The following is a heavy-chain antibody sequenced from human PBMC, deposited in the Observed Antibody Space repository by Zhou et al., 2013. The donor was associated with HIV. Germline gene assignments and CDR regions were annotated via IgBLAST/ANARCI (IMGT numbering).Heavy chain of an antibody. CDR2: INPKTGDS. CDR3: ACGSRGMDV. D-gene: IGHD1-26*01. CDR1: GDSFTGYF. J-gene: IGHJ6*01. V-gene: IGHV1-2*02. Sequence: QVQLVQSGAEVKKPGASVKVSCKASGDSFTGYFMHWVRQAPGQGLEYVGWINPKTGDSNYAQRLQGRVTLTRDRSMATIYLEVGSLTPADTALYWCACGSRGMDVWGQGTTVTGLL.